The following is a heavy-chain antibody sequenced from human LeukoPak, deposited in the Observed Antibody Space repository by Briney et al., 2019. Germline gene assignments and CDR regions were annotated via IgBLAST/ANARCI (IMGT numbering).Heavy chain of an antibody. CDR3: AREVCSTSCQKHPNWFDP. J-gene: IGHJ5*02. Sequence: PSETLSLTCTVSGGSISSGGYYWSWIRQHPGKGLEWIGYIYYSGSTYYNPSLKSRVTISVDTSKNQFSLKLSSVTAADTAVYYCAREVCSTSCQKHPNWFDPWGQGTLVTVSS. CDR2: IYYSGST. V-gene: IGHV4-31*03. CDR1: GGSISSGGYY. D-gene: IGHD2-2*01.